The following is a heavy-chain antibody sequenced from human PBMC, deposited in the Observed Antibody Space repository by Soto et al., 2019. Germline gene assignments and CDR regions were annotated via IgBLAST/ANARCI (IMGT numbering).Heavy chain of an antibody. V-gene: IGHV3-13*05. D-gene: IGHD2-2*01. J-gene: IGHJ6*02. CDR2: IGAADDP. CDR3: ARAYTGQLPRRGDYYYALDV. CDR1: GFFFNNYD. Sequence: GGSLRLSCVGSGFFFNNYDMHWFRQDRGKGLEWVSAIGAADDPYYSVSVKGRFIVSRDNAQKSLYLQMNNLRAADTAVYFCARAYTGQLPRRGDYYYALDVWGRGTTVTVS.